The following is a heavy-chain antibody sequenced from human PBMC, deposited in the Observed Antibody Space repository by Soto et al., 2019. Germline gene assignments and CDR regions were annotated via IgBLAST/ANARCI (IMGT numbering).Heavy chain of an antibody. J-gene: IGHJ4*02. Sequence: QVQLVESGGGVVQPGRSLRLSCAASGFTFSSYGMHWVRQAPGKGREWVAVISYDGSNKYYADSVKGRFTISRDNSKNTLYLQMNSLRAEDTAVYYCAKDQQLGYFDYWGQGTLVTVSS. V-gene: IGHV3-30*18. CDR2: ISYDGSNK. CDR3: AKDQQLGYFDY. CDR1: GFTFSSYG. D-gene: IGHD6-13*01.